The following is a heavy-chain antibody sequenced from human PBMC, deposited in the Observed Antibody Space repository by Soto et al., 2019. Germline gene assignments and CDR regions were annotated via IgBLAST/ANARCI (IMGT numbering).Heavy chain of an antibody. J-gene: IGHJ6*02. CDR1: KFTFSAHN. Sequence: GGSLRLSCAASKFTFSAHNMNWVRQAPGKGLEWLSYINSDSSAIYYADSVKGRFTIFRDNVKKSLYLQMNSLRDEDTAVYYCARDRNRVGYYGMDVWGQGTTVTVSS. CDR3: ARDRNRVGYYGMDV. D-gene: IGHD1-26*01. V-gene: IGHV3-48*02. CDR2: INSDSSAI.